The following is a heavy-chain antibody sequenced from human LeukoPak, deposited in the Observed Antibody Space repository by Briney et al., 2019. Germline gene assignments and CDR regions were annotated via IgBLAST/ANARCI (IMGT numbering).Heavy chain of an antibody. V-gene: IGHV3-23*01. J-gene: IGHJ4*02. CDR2: ISGSGDST. CDR1: GFTFSNYA. CDR3: AKDRGSGWFVSFDY. D-gene: IGHD6-19*01. Sequence: GGSLRLSCAASGFTFSNYAMSWVRQAPGKGLEWVSAISGSGDSTYYADSVKGRFTISRDNSKNTLYLQMNSLRADDTAVYYCAKDRGSGWFVSFDYWGQGTLVTVSS.